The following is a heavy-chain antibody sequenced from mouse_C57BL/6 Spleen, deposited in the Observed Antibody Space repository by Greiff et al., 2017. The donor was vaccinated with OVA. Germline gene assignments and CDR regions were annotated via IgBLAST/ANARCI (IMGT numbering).Heavy chain of an antibody. J-gene: IGHJ1*03. CDR1: GFTFSDYY. CDR2: ISNGGGST. CDR3: ARRGYFDV. Sequence: EVQLVESGGGLVQPGGSLKLSCAASGFTFSDYYMYWVRQTPEKRLEWVAYISNGGGSTYYPDTVKGRFTISRDNAKNTLYLQMSRLKSEDTAMYYCARRGYFDVWGTGTTVTVSS. V-gene: IGHV5-12*01.